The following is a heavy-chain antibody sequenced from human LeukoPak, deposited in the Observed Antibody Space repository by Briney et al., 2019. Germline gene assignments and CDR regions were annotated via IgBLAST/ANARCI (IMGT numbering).Heavy chain of an antibody. V-gene: IGHV4-39*02. CDR2: IFYSGST. CDR3: AGDMYYYDSSGPIPRD. Sequence: SETLSLTCTVSGGSISTSNYYWGWIRQPPGKGLEWIGNIFYSGSTYYSPSLRSRVTISLDTSRNQFSLKLNSVTAADTAVYYCAGDMYYYDSSGPIPRDWGQGTLVTVSS. CDR1: GGSISTSNYY. J-gene: IGHJ4*02. D-gene: IGHD3-22*01.